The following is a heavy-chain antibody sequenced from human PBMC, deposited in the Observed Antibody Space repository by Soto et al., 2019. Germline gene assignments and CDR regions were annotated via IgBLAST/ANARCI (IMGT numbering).Heavy chain of an antibody. V-gene: IGHV4-38-2*02. CDR3: AREYTKTEAGPTPYYIDY. CDR1: GYSISSGSY. J-gene: IGHJ4*02. D-gene: IGHD6-19*01. CDR2: IYHGGTT. Sequence: TLSLTCTVSGYSISSGSYWGWIRQPPGKGPEWIASIYHGGTTFYNPSLKSRVTVSVDKSNNQFSLKLRSVTAADTAVFYCAREYTKTEAGPTPYYIDYWGQGTLVTVSS.